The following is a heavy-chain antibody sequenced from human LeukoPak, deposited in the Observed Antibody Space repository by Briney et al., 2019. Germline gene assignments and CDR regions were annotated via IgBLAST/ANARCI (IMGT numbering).Heavy chain of an antibody. CDR1: GGTFSIYA. CDR2: IIPIFGTT. CDR3: ALLATTVVTRFDY. Sequence: SVKASCKASGGTFSIYAISWVRQAPGQGLEWMGGIIPIFGTTNYAQKLQGRVTITADESTSTAYMELSSLRSEDTAVYYCALLATTVVTRFDYWGQGTLVGVSS. D-gene: IGHD4-23*01. J-gene: IGHJ4*02. V-gene: IGHV1-69*13.